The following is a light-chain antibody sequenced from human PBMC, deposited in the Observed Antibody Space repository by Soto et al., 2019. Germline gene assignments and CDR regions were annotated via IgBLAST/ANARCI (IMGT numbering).Light chain of an antibody. Sequence: DIHMTQSPSTLSASVGDRVTITCRASQSISVWLAWYQQKPGKAPNLLIYKTSSLETGVPSRFSGSGSGTESPLTIIGLQPDNYPTYSSQHYNNYAWWIAQGTKAEIK. J-gene: IGKJ1*01. V-gene: IGKV1-5*03. CDR3: QHYNNYAWW. CDR2: KTS. CDR1: QSISVW.